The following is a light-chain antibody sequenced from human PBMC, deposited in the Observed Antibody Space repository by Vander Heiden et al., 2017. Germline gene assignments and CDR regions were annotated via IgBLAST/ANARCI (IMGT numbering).Light chain of an antibody. J-gene: IGKJ2*01. CDR1: QSISSY. Sequence: DIQMTQSPSSLSASVGDRVTITCRASQSISSYLNWYQQKPGKAPKLLIYAASSLQSGVPSRFSGSGSGTDFTLTISRLQPEDFATYYCQQCDSTHVAFGQGTKLEIK. CDR2: AAS. CDR3: QQCDSTHVA. V-gene: IGKV1-39*01.